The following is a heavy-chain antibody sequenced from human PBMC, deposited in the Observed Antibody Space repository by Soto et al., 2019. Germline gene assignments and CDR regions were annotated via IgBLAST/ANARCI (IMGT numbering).Heavy chain of an antibody. J-gene: IGHJ6*02. V-gene: IGHV1-69*01. CDR2: IIPIFGTA. CDR3: ARRSVTDIVVVPAAMFYSYYGMDV. Sequence: QVQLVQSGAEVKKPGSSVKVSCKASGGTFSSYAISWVRQAPGQGLEWMGGIIPIFGTANYAQKFQGRVTSTADESTSTAYMELSSLRSEDTAVYYCARRSVTDIVVVPAAMFYSYYGMDVWGQGTTVTVSS. D-gene: IGHD2-2*01. CDR1: GGTFSSYA.